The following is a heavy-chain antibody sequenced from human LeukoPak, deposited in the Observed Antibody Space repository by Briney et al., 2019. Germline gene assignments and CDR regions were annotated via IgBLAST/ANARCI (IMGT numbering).Heavy chain of an antibody. CDR2: IYDSGST. V-gene: IGHV4-31*11. D-gene: IGHD4-17*01. CDR3: ARGPTVTTDY. J-gene: IGHJ4*02. Sequence: SQTLSLTCAVSGGSISSGGHYWSWFRQHPGKGLEWIGYIYDSGSTYYNPSLKSRVAMSVDTSKNQFSLNLSSVTAADTAVYYCARGPTVTTDYWGQGTLVTVSP. CDR1: GGSISSGGHY.